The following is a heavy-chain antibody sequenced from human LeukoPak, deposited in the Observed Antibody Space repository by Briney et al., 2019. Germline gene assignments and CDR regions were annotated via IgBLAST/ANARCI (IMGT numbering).Heavy chain of an antibody. J-gene: IGHJ4*02. Sequence: GGSLRLSCAASGFNFSSYWMHWVRQAPGKGLVWVSRINSDESSTSYADSVKGRFTISRDNAKNTLYLQMNSLRAEDTALYYCAKDVDYGGKSIDYWGQGTLVTVSS. CDR3: AKDVDYGGKSIDY. V-gene: IGHV3-74*01. CDR1: GFNFSSYW. CDR2: INSDESST. D-gene: IGHD4-23*01.